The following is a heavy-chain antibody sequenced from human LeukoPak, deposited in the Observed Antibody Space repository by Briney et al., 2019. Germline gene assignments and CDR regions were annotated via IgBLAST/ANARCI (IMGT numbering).Heavy chain of an antibody. Sequence: GGSLRLSCAASGFTFSTYAMSWVRQAPGKGLEWVSGIGGSGGGTDYADSVKGRFTISRDNSKNTLYLQMNSLRVEDTAIYYCAKDLLRWSFDYWGQGTLVTVSS. CDR2: IGGSGGGT. J-gene: IGHJ4*02. D-gene: IGHD4-23*01. V-gene: IGHV3-23*01. CDR3: AKDLLRWSFDY. CDR1: GFTFSTYA.